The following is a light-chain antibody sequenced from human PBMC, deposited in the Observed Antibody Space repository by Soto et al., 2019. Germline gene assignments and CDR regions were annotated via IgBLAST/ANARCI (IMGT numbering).Light chain of an antibody. V-gene: IGLV1-44*01. Sequence: TQPASSSVTPGQMITISSSGRTSNIGSNIVAWYQHLPVTAPKLLIYDNNQRPSGVPYRFFGSKSGTSASLAISGLQPDDESHDYCAAWDDSLNGLVYGGGTKSPS. J-gene: IGLJ3*02. CDR1: TSNIGSNI. CDR2: DNN. CDR3: AAWDDSLNGLV.